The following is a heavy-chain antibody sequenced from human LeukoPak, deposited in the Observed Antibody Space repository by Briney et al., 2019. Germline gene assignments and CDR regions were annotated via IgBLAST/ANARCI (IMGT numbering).Heavy chain of an antibody. CDR2: IFYSGST. CDR3: TRDLAGHFGGFYFDY. D-gene: IGHD2-21*01. Sequence: PSETLSLTCTVSGGSISSYYWGWIRQPPGKGLEWIGSIFYSGSTSYNPSLKSRVTISVDTSKNQFSLKLSSVAAADTAVYYCTRDLAGHFGGFYFDYWGQGTLVTVSS. J-gene: IGHJ4*02. V-gene: IGHV4-39*07. CDR1: GGSISSYY.